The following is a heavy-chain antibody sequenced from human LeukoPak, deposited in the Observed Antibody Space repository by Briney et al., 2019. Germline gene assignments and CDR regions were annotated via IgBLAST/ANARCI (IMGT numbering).Heavy chain of an antibody. V-gene: IGHV1-18*01. CDR1: GYTFTSYG. Sequence: ASVKVSCKASGYTFTSYGISWVRQAPGQGLGWMGWISAYNGNTNYAQKLQGRVTMTTDTSTSTAYMELRSLRSDDTAVYYCARDTKEVLRFLEWSRAGYYYYGMDVWGQGTTVTVSS. CDR3: ARDTKEVLRFLEWSRAGYYYYGMDV. CDR2: ISAYNGNT. D-gene: IGHD3-3*01. J-gene: IGHJ6*02.